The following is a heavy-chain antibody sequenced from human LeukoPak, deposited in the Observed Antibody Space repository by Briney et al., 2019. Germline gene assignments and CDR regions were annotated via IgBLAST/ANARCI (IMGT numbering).Heavy chain of an antibody. D-gene: IGHD6-19*01. Sequence: GGSLRLSCEASGFTFHNYAMHWVRQSPGKGLEWVSLITWDGGLTYYGDFVQGRFTISRDNSHNSLYLQMDSLRTEDTALYFCVKTVGRAVAGSFDSWSQGTLVTVSS. CDR2: ITWDGGLT. CDR1: GFTFHNYA. V-gene: IGHV3-43D*03. J-gene: IGHJ4*02. CDR3: VKTVGRAVAGSFDS.